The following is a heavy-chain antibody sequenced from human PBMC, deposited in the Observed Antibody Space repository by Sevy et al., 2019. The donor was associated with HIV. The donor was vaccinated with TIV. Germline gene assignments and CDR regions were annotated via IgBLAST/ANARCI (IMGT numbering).Heavy chain of an antibody. CDR3: ASSLGYCSSGSCYPHYGMDV. CDR1: GFTFSDHY. CDR2: TRNKANSYTT. V-gene: IGHV3-72*01. D-gene: IGHD2-15*01. Sequence: GGSLRLSCAASGFTFSDHYMDWVRQAPGKGLEWVGRTRNKANSYTTEYAAYVKGRFTISRDDSKNSLYLQMNSLKTEDTAVYYCASSLGYCSSGSCYPHYGMDVWGQGTTVTVSS. J-gene: IGHJ6*02.